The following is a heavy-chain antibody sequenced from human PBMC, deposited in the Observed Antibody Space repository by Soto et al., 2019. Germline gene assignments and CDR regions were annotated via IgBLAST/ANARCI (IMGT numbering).Heavy chain of an antibody. CDR1: GFIFRDYG. CDR3: AKGPSTFYYGSGSYRSFDA. J-gene: IGHJ5*02. D-gene: IGHD3-10*01. V-gene: IGHV3-30*18. CDR2: ISYDGSKK. Sequence: QEQLVESGGGVVQPGRSLRLSCAASGFIFRDYGMHWVRQAPGKGLEWVAGISYDGSKKYYADFVKGRLTISRDNSEKTMYLQMNSLRVEDTAVFYCAKGPSTFYYGSGSYRSFDAWGQGTLVTVSS.